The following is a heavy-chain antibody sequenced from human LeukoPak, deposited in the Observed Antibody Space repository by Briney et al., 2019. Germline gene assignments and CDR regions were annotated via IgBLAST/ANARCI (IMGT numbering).Heavy chain of an antibody. Sequence: IPILGIANYAQKFQGRVTITADKSTSTAYMELSSLRSEDTAVYYCAGTAGNDYGDSFDYWGQGTLVTVSS. CDR2: IPILGIA. J-gene: IGHJ4*02. D-gene: IGHD4-17*01. V-gene: IGHV1-69*02. CDR3: AGTAGNDYGDSFDY.